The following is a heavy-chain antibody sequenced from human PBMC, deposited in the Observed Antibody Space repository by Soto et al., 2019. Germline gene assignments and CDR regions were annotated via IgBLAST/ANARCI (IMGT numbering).Heavy chain of an antibody. D-gene: IGHD6-13*01. J-gene: IGHJ4*02. CDR2: IYYSGST. CDR3: ARVEAAERLYYFDY. V-gene: IGHV4-61*01. Sequence: PSETLSLTCTVSGGSVSSGSYYWSWIRQPPGKGLEWIGYIYYSGSTNYNPSLKSRVTISVDTSKNQFSLKLSSVTAADTAVYYCARVEAAERLYYFDYWGQGTLVTVS. CDR1: GGSVSSGSYY.